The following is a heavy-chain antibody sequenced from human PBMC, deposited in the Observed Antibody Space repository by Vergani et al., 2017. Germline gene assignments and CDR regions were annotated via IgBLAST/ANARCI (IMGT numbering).Heavy chain of an antibody. CDR2: ISGSGGST. Sequence: EVQLLESGGGLVQPGGSLRLSCAASGFTFSSYAMSWVRRAPGKGLEWVSAISGSGGSTYYADSVKGRFTISRDNSKNTLYLQMNSLRAEDTAVYYCAKGKLSSGYYYYYYGMDVWGQGTTVTVSS. V-gene: IGHV3-23*01. D-gene: IGHD3-22*01. J-gene: IGHJ6*02. CDR3: AKGKLSSGYYYYYYGMDV. CDR1: GFTFSSYA.